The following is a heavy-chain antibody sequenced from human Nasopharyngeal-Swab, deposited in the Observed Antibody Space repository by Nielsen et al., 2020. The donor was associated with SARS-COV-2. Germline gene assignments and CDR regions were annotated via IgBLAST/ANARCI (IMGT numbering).Heavy chain of an antibody. V-gene: IGHV3-13*01. CDR1: GFTFSSYD. Sequence: GGSLRLSCAASGFTFSSYDMHWVRQATGKGLEWVSAIGTAGDTYYPGSVKGRFTISRENAKNYLYLQMNSLRAGDTAVYYCARAHYGGTYYYYYGMDVWGQGTTVTVSS. CDR3: ARAHYGGTYYYYYGMDV. CDR2: IGTAGDT. D-gene: IGHD4-23*01. J-gene: IGHJ6*02.